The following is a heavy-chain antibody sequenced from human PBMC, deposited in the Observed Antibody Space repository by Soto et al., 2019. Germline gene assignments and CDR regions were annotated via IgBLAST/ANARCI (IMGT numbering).Heavy chain of an antibody. J-gene: IGHJ6*02. CDR2: ISYDGSNK. D-gene: IGHD3-16*01. Sequence: QVQLVESGGGVVQPGRSLRLSCAASGFTFSSYAMHWVRQAPGKGLEWVAVISYDGSNKYYADSVKGRFTISRDNSKNTLYLQMNSLRAEDTAVYYCARETFKYYYYGMDVWGQGTTVTVSS. CDR1: GFTFSSYA. V-gene: IGHV3-30-3*01. CDR3: ARETFKYYYYGMDV.